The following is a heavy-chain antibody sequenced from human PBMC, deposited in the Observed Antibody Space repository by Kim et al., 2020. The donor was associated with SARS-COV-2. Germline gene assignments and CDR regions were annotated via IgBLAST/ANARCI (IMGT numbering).Heavy chain of an antibody. D-gene: IGHD2-8*01. Sequence: TNYVQEVQGRVSMSSDTSTSTVYLELTSLRSDDTAMYYCARGRLRADAFDVWGQWTMVSVSS. V-gene: IGHV1-18*01. CDR3: ARGRLRADAFDV. CDR2: T. J-gene: IGHJ3*01.